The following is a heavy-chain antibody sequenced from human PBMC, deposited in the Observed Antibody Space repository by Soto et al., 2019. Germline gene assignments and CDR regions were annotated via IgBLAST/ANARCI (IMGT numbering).Heavy chain of an antibody. CDR1: GGTFSSYT. Sequence: QVQLVQSGAEVQKPGSSVKVSCKASGGTFSSYTISWVRQAPGQGLEWMGRIIPILGIANYAQKFQGRVTITADKSTSTAYMELSSLRSEDTAVYYCARVWFGDYYGMDVWGQGTTVTVSS. CDR2: IIPILGIA. V-gene: IGHV1-69*02. CDR3: ARVWFGDYYGMDV. D-gene: IGHD3-10*01. J-gene: IGHJ6*02.